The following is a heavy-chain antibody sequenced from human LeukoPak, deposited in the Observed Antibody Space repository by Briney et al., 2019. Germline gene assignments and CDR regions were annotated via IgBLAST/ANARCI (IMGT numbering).Heavy chain of an antibody. CDR2: IYYSGST. CDR3: ARLPCSSTSCYVFWFDP. Sequence: SETLSLTCTVSGGSISSYYWSWIRQPPGKGLEWIGYIYYSGSTNYNPSLKSRVTISVDTSKNQFSLKLSSVTAADTAVYYCARLPCSSTSCYVFWFDPWGQGTLVTVSS. V-gene: IGHV4-59*12. J-gene: IGHJ5*02. CDR1: GGSISSYY. D-gene: IGHD2-2*01.